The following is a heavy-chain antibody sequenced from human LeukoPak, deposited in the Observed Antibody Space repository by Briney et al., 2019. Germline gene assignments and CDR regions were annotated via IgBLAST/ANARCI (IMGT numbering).Heavy chain of an antibody. D-gene: IGHD3-10*01. CDR1: GGSISSYY. V-gene: IGHV4-4*07. CDR3: VYYYGSGSVEY. J-gene: IGHJ4*02. Sequence: PSETLSLTCTVSGGSISSYYWSWIRQSAGKGLEWIGRIYASGSTNYNPSLKSRVTMSVDTSKNQFSLKLSSVTAADTAVYYCVYYYGSGSVEYWGQGTLVTVSS. CDR2: IYASGST.